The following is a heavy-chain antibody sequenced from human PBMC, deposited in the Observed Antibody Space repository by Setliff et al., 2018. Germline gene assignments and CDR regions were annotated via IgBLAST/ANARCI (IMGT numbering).Heavy chain of an antibody. D-gene: IGHD2-15*01. CDR3: ARVRDCSGGICHRGFHHYMDV. CDR2: IIPMFGTT. J-gene: IGHJ6*03. CDR1: GGTFSSYA. V-gene: IGHV1-69*13. Sequence: ASVKVSCKASGGTFSSYAIDWVRQAPGQGLEWMGGIIPMFGTTNYAQRFRGRVTITADESTTTAHLELSSLRSEDTAVYYCARVRDCSGGICHRGFHHYMDVWGKGTTVTVSS.